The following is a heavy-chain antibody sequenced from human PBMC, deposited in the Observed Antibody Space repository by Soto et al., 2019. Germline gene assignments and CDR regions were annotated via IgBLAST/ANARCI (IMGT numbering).Heavy chain of an antibody. Sequence: QVQLVHSGVEVKKPGASVKLSCRTSGYPSTHYYIYGVRQALGEGLEWPAIMNHASGSTNYAQDFQGRVTLTMDTSTTTVYMELSGLRAEETAIFYCARDLAAGDLWGQGTLVTVSS. CDR2: MNHASGST. CDR1: GYPSTHYY. J-gene: IGHJ5*02. V-gene: IGHV1-46*01. D-gene: IGHD6-13*01. CDR3: ARDLAAGDL.